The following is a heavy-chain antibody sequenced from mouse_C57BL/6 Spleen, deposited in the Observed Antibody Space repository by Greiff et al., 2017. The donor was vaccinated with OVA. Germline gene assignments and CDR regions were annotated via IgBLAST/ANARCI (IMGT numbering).Heavy chain of an antibody. CDR3: ARHEKGFYDGYYPFAY. D-gene: IGHD2-3*01. Sequence: QVQLQQSGAELVKPGASVKLSCKASGYTFTEYTIHWVKQRSGQGLEWIGWFYPGRGSIKYNEKFKDKATLTADKSSSTVYMELSRLTSEDSAVYFCARHEKGFYDGYYPFAYWGQGTLVTVSA. J-gene: IGHJ3*01. CDR2: FYPGRGSI. CDR1: GYTFTEYT. V-gene: IGHV1-62-2*01.